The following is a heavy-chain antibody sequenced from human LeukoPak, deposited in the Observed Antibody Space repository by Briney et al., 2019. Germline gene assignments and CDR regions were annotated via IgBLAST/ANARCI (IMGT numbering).Heavy chain of an antibody. V-gene: IGHV3-43*02. CDR2: ISGDGGST. D-gene: IGHD6-13*01. CDR3: AKDIGYISSWYYYYYDMDV. J-gene: IGHJ6*02. Sequence: GGSLRLSCAASGFTFDDYAMHWVRQAPGKGLEWVSLISGDGGSTYYADSVKGRFTISRDNSKNSLYLQMNSLRTEDTAFYYYAKDIGYISSWYYYYYDMDVWGQGTTVTVSS. CDR1: GFTFDDYA.